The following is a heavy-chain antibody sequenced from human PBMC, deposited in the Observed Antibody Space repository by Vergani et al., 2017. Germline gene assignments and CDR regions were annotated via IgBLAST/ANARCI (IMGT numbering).Heavy chain of an antibody. CDR3: AKDITAVAGLADY. Sequence: EVQLLESGGGLVQPGRSLRLSCAASGFTFDDYAMHWVRQAPGKGLEWVSGISWNSGSIGYADSVKGRFTISRDNAKNSLYLQMNSLRAEDTALYYCAKDITAVAGLADYWGQGTLVTVSS. CDR1: GFTFDDYA. D-gene: IGHD6-19*01. CDR2: ISWNSGSI. J-gene: IGHJ4*02. V-gene: IGHV3-9*01.